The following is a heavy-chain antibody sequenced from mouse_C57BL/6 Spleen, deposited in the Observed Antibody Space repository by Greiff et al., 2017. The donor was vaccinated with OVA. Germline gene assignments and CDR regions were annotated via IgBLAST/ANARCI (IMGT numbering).Heavy chain of an antibody. CDR3: AKVRYSNYVFDV. CDR2: LNPNNGGT. D-gene: IGHD2-5*01. J-gene: IGHJ1*03. CDR1: GYTFTDYY. Sequence: EVKLQQSGPELVKPGASVKISCKASGYTFTDYYMNWVKQSHGKSLEWIGDLNPNNGGTSYNQKFKGKATLTVDKSSSTAYMELRSLTSEDSAVDYCAKVRYSNYVFDVWGTGTTGTVSS. V-gene: IGHV1-26*01.